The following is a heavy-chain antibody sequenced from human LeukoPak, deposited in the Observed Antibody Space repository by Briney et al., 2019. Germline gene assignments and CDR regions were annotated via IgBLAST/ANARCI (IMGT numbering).Heavy chain of an antibody. CDR1: GFTFRSYN. Sequence: GGSLRLSCAASGFTFRSYNMNGVRQAPGKRPEWVSSISSSSSYIYYADSVKGRFTISRDNAKNSLYLQMNSLRAEDTALYYCATGASRADYWGQGTLVTVSS. J-gene: IGHJ4*02. V-gene: IGHV3-21*01. CDR2: ISSSSSYI. CDR3: ATGASRADY.